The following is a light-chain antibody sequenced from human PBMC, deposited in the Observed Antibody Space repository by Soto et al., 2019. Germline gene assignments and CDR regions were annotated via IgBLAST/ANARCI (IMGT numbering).Light chain of an antibody. CDR1: QSVSSN. V-gene: IGKV3-20*01. CDR2: GAS. J-gene: IGKJ4*01. CDR3: HQYGSSPLT. Sequence: EIVLTQSPGTLSLSPGERATLSCRASQSVSSNLAWYQQKPGQAPRLLIYGASSRATGIPDRFSGSGSGTDFTLTISRLEPEDFAMYYCHQYGSSPLTFGGGTKVDI.